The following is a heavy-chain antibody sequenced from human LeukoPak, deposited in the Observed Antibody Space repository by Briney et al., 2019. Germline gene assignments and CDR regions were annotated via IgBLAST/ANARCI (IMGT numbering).Heavy chain of an antibody. Sequence: ASVKVSCKASGYTFTGCYMHWVRQAPGQGLEWIGWINPNSGGTNYAQKFQGWVTMTRDTSISTAYMELSRLRSDDTAVYYCARSYGSGDDAFDIWGQGTMVTVSS. D-gene: IGHD3-10*01. CDR3: ARSYGSGDDAFDI. J-gene: IGHJ3*02. V-gene: IGHV1-2*04. CDR2: INPNSGGT. CDR1: GYTFTGCY.